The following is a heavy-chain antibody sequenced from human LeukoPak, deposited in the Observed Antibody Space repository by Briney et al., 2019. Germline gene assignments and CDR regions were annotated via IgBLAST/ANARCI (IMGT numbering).Heavy chain of an antibody. CDR3: ARGSRGYCYG. Sequence: SETLSLTCTVSGGSVSSGSYYWSWIRQPPGKGLVEIGYIYYSGSTNDNPGLKRRVTISVDTYKNHFSLKLNSVTDADMAVYYCARGSRGYCYGWGQGTLVTVSS. V-gene: IGHV4-61*01. J-gene: IGHJ4*02. CDR1: GGSVSSGSYY. CDR2: IYYSGST. D-gene: IGHD5-18*01.